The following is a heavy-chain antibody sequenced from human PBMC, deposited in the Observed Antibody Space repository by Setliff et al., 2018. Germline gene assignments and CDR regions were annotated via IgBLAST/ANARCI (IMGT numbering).Heavy chain of an antibody. CDR2: VSASGST. D-gene: IGHD3-3*01. CDR1: GASISDYY. J-gene: IGHJ5*02. Sequence: SEPLSLTCTVSGASISDYYWTWIRQPAGKELEWIGRVSASGSTTYNPSLKSRVTMSVDTSRNQISLNLTTVTAADTAMYYCARERTIFGILVISGWFDPWGQGTVVTVSS. V-gene: IGHV4-4*07. CDR3: ARERTIFGILVISGWFDP.